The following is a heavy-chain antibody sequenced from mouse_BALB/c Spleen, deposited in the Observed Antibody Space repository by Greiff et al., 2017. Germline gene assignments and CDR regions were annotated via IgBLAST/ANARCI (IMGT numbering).Heavy chain of an antibody. V-gene: IGHV14-3*02. CDR2: IDPANGNT. CDR1: GFNIKDTY. Sequence: VQLKESGAELVKPGASVKLSCTASGFNIKDTYMHWVKQRPEQGLEWIGRIDPANGNTKYDPKFQGKATITADTSSNTAYLQLSSLTSEDTAVYYCARSGLGAWFAYWGQGTLVTVSA. J-gene: IGHJ3*01. CDR3: ARSGLGAWFAY. D-gene: IGHD4-1*01.